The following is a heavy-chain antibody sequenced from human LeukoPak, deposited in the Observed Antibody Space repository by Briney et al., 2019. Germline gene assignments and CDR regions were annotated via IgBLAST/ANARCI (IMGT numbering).Heavy chain of an antibody. D-gene: IGHD3-10*01. Sequence: ASVEVSCKASGYTFTSYGISWVRQAPGQGLEWMGWISAYNGNTNYAQKLQGRVTMTTDPSTSTAYMELRSLRSDDTAVYYCARVWYYGSGSYHVGDYWGQGTLVTVSS. CDR3: ARVWYYGSGSYHVGDY. CDR2: ISAYNGNT. CDR1: GYTFTSYG. J-gene: IGHJ4*02. V-gene: IGHV1-18*01.